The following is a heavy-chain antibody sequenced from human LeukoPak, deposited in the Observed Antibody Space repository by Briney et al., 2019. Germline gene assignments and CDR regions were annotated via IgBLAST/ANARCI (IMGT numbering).Heavy chain of an antibody. J-gene: IGHJ6*03. CDR3: ATNGYYCMDV. D-gene: IGHD2-8*01. V-gene: IGHV4-4*02. Sequence: GSLRLSCAASGFTFSTYWMHWVRQPPGKGLEWIGEIYHSGGTNYNPSLKSRITISVDKSQNQFSLKVNSLTAADTAVYYCATNGYYCMDVWGKGTTVTVSS. CDR2: IYHSGGT. CDR1: GFTFSTYW.